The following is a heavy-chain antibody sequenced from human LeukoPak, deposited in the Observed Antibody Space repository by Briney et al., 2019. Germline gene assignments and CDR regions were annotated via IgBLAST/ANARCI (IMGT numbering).Heavy chain of an antibody. D-gene: IGHD3-22*01. CDR1: GGSISSYY. CDR2: IYCSGST. CDR3: ARSSRYYYDSSGYYYGL. V-gene: IGHV4-59*01. Sequence: SETLSLTCTVSGGSISSYYWSWIRQPPGKGLEWIGYIYCSGSTNYNPSLKSRVTISVDTSKNQFSLKLSSVTAADTAVYYCARSSRYYYDSSGYYYGLWGQGTLVTVSS. J-gene: IGHJ4*02.